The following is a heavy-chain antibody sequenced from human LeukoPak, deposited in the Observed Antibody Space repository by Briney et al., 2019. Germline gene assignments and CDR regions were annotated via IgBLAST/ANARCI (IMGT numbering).Heavy chain of an antibody. CDR3: ARGYDFWSGYWSHSDY. J-gene: IGHJ4*02. CDR2: ISSNGGST. V-gene: IGHV3-64*01. CDR1: GFTFSSYA. D-gene: IGHD3-3*01. Sequence: GESLTLSCAASGFTFSSYAMHWVRQPPAKGLEYVSAISSNGGSTYYANSVKRRFTISRDNSKNTLYLQMGSLRAEDMAVYYCARGYDFWSGYWSHSDYWGQGTLVTVSS.